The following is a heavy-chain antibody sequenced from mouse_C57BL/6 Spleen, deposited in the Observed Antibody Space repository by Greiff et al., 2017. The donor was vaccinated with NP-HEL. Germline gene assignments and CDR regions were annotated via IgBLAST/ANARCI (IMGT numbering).Heavy chain of an antibody. CDR3: ARYYYGSSSWYFDV. Sequence: QVQLQQPGAELVKPGASVKLSCKASGYTFTSYWMHWVKQRPGQGLEWIGMIHPNSGSTNYNEKFKSKATLTVDKSSSTAYMQLSSLTSEDSAVYYCARYYYGSSSWYFDVWGTGTTVTVSS. J-gene: IGHJ1*03. D-gene: IGHD1-1*01. V-gene: IGHV1-64*01. CDR2: IHPNSGST. CDR1: GYTFTSYW.